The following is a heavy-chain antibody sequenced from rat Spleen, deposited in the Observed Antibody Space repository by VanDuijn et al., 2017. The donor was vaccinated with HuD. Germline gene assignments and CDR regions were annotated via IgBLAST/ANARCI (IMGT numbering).Heavy chain of an antibody. CDR2: ISTGGGNT. D-gene: IGHD1-9*01. Sequence: EVQLVESGGGLVQPGRSLKLSCAASGFSFSSNWLNWIRQAPGEGLEWVASISTGGGNTYYRDSVKGRFTISRANAKSTLNLQMDSLRSEDTATYYCARRHYGYTDYFDYWGQGVMVTVSS. CDR1: GFSFSSNW. CDR3: ARRHYGYTDYFDY. J-gene: IGHJ2*01. V-gene: IGHV5-25*01.